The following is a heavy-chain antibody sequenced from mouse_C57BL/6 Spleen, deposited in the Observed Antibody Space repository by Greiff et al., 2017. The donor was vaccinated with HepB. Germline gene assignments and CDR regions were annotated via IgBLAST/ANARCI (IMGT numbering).Heavy chain of an antibody. CDR1: GYTFTDYN. D-gene: IGHD1-1*01. CDR3: ARSILGRWYFDV. Sequence: EVKLQQSGPELVKPGASVKIPCKASGYTFTDYNMGWVKQSHGKSLEWIGDINHNNGGTIYNQKFKGNATLTVDKSYSTAYMELRSLTSEDTAVDYCARSILGRWYFDVWGTGTTVTVSS. V-gene: IGHV1-18*01. CDR2: INHNNGGT. J-gene: IGHJ1*03.